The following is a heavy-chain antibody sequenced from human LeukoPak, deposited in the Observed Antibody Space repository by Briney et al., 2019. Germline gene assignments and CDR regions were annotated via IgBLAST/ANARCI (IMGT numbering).Heavy chain of an antibody. V-gene: IGHV4-30-4*01. J-gene: IGHJ4*02. D-gene: IGHD1-7*01. CDR2: IYYNGST. Sequence: SETLSLTCTVSGGSISSGDYYWSWIRQPPGKGLEWIGYIYYNGSTYYNPSLKSRVTISVDTSKNQFSLKLSSVTAADTAVYYCAREGGTSSGDFDYWGQGTLVTVSS. CDR1: GGSISSGDYY. CDR3: AREGGTSSGDFDY.